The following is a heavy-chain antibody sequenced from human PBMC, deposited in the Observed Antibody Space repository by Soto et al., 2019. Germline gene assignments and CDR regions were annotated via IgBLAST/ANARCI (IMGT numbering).Heavy chain of an antibody. CDR3: ARGSVGSGWYLEGYYYYYMDV. D-gene: IGHD6-19*01. V-gene: IGHV4-34*01. J-gene: IGHJ6*03. CDR2: INHSGST. Sequence: TLSLTCAVYGGSFSGYYWSWIRQPPGKGLEWIGEINHSGSTNYNPSLKSRVTISVDTSKNQFSLKLSSVTAADTAVYYCARGSVGSGWYLEGYYYYYMDVWGKGTTVTVSS. CDR1: GGSFSGYY.